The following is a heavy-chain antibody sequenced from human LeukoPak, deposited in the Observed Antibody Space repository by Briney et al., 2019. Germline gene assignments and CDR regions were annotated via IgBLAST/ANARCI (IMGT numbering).Heavy chain of an antibody. CDR2: ISAYNGDT. CDR3: ARVVDDTGSFDS. CDR1: GYTFTIYG. J-gene: IGHJ4*02. V-gene: IGHV1-18*01. D-gene: IGHD5-18*01. Sequence: ASVKVSCKASGYTFTIYGISWVRQAPGQGLEWMGWISAYNGDTNYAQKLQGRVTMTTDTSTSTACMELRSLRSDDTAVYYCARVVDDTGSFDSWGQGTLVTVSS.